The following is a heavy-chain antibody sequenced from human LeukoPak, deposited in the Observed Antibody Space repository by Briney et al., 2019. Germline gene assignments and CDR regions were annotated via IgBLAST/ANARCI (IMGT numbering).Heavy chain of an antibody. CDR2: INWNGGST. CDR3: ARDRDYYGSGSTPGY. D-gene: IGHD3-10*01. CDR1: GFTFDDYG. Sequence: PGGSLRLSCAASGFTFDDYGMSWVRQAPGKGLEWVSGINWNGGSTGYADSAKGRFTISRDNAKNSLYLQMNSLRAEDTALYYCARDRDYYGSGSTPGYWGQGTLVTVSS. V-gene: IGHV3-20*04. J-gene: IGHJ4*02.